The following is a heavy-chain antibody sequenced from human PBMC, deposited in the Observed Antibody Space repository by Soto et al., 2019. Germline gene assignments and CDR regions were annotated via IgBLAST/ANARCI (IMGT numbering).Heavy chain of an antibody. J-gene: IGHJ6*02. D-gene: IGHD1-26*01. CDR3: AGRVGATNYGMDV. Sequence: GGSLRLSCAASEFTVSSNYMNWVRQAPGKGLECVSTIYSGGSTYYADSVKGRFTISRDNSKNALYLQMNNLRAEDTAVYYCAGRVGATNYGMDVWGQGTTVTVSS. V-gene: IGHV3-53*01. CDR1: EFTVSSNY. CDR2: IYSGGST.